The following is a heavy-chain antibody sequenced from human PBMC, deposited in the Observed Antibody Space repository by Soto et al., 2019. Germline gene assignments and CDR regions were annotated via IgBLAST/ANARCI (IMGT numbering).Heavy chain of an antibody. CDR1: GFTFTSAW. CDR3: VGGSPFEY. V-gene: IGHV3-15*05. Sequence: VQLEDSGGGWVKPGGSLRLSCAGSGFTFTSAWMNWVRQAPGKGLEWVGRVKSKNDGGAIDYGTPVKGRFIISRDDSKNTAYQQMNSLKIEDTGVYYCVGGSPFEYWGQGTLVTVSS. CDR2: VKSKNDGGAI. J-gene: IGHJ4*02. D-gene: IGHD1-26*01.